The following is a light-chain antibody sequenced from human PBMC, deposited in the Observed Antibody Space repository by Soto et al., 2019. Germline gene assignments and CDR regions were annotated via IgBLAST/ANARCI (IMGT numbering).Light chain of an antibody. CDR1: QSVSSSY. CDR3: QQYGSSPIP. V-gene: IGKV3-20*01. CDR2: GAS. Sequence: EIVLTQSPGTLSLSPGERATLSCRASQSVSSSYLAWYQQQPGQAPRLLIYGASSRATGIPDRFSGSGSGTDFTLTISRLEPEDFAVYYCQQYGSSPIPFGHGTRLEMK. J-gene: IGKJ5*01.